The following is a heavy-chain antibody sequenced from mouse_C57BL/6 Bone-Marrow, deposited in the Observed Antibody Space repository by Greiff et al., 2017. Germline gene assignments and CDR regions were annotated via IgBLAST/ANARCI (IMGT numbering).Heavy chain of an antibody. V-gene: IGHV1-64*01. CDR3: ARAGGSSDYAMDY. CDR1: GYTFTSYW. Sequence: VQLQQPGAELVKPGASVKLSCKASGYTFTSYWMHWVKQRPGQGLEWIGMIHPNSGSTNYNEKFKSKATLTVDKSSSTAYMQLSSLTSEDSAVYYCARAGGSSDYAMDYWGQGTSVTVSS. J-gene: IGHJ4*01. D-gene: IGHD1-1*01. CDR2: IHPNSGST.